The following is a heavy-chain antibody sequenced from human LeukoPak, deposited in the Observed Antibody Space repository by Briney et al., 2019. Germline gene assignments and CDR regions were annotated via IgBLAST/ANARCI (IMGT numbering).Heavy chain of an antibody. V-gene: IGHV4-30-4*07. CDR2: MYYSGST. J-gene: IGHJ4*02. D-gene: IGHD6-19*01. CDR3: ARDDTVAGAFDY. CDR1: GVSISSGGFS. Sequence: SETLSLTCAVSGVSISSGGFSWSWIRQAPGKGLEWLGFMYYSGSTHYNPSLKSRITMLVDTSKNQFFLNLSSVTAADTAVYYCARDDTVAGAFDYWGQGTLVTVSS.